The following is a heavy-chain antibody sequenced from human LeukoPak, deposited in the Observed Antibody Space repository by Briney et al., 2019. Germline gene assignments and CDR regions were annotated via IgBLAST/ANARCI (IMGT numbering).Heavy chain of an antibody. CDR2: ISYDGSNK. V-gene: IGHV3-30*04. J-gene: IGHJ4*02. CDR1: GFTFSSYA. Sequence: GGSLRLSCAASGFTFSSYAMHWVRQAPGKGLEWVAVISYDGSNKYYADSVKGRFTISRDNSKNTLYLQMNSLRAEDTAVYYCARVVSSGWYRYFDYWGQGTLVTVSS. D-gene: IGHD6-19*01. CDR3: ARVVSSGWYRYFDY.